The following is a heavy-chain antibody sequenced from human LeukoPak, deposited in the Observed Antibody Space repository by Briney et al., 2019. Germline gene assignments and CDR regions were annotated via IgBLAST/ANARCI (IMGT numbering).Heavy chain of an antibody. V-gene: IGHV4-59*01. CDR2: IYNSGSA. CDR3: AREAAVGTGGFDY. Sequence: SETLSLTCTVSGGSISAYYWSWIRQPPAKGLEWIGYIYNSGSANYNPSLQSRVTILIDTSKKQFSLKVSSVTAADTAVYYCAREAAVGTGGFDYWGQGTLVTVSS. CDR1: GGSISAYY. D-gene: IGHD6-13*01. J-gene: IGHJ4*02.